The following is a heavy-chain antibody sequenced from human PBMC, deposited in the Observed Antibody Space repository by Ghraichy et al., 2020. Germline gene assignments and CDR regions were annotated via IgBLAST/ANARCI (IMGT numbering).Heavy chain of an antibody. D-gene: IGHD2-2*01. Sequence: GGSLRLSCAASGFTFSSYAMSWVRQAPGKGLEWVSAISGSGGSTYYADSVKGRFTISRDNSKNTLYLQMNSLRAEDTAVYYCAKSHLSSILGYCSSTSCYDYFDYWGQGTLVTVSS. CDR3: AKSHLSSILGYCSSTSCYDYFDY. CDR1: GFTFSSYA. CDR2: ISGSGGST. V-gene: IGHV3-23*01. J-gene: IGHJ4*02.